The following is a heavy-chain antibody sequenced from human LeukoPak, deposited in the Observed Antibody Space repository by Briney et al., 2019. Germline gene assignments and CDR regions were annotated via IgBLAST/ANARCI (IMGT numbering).Heavy chain of an antibody. Sequence: GGSLRLSCAASGFTFSRYAMHWVRQAPGKGLEYVSAISSNGGSTYYANSVKGRFTISRDNSKNTLYLQMGSLRAEDMAVYYCARGRQLWLSVIGYWGQGTLVTVSS. D-gene: IGHD5-18*01. CDR1: GFTFSRYA. CDR3: ARGRQLWLSVIGY. J-gene: IGHJ4*02. CDR2: ISSNGGST. V-gene: IGHV3-64*01.